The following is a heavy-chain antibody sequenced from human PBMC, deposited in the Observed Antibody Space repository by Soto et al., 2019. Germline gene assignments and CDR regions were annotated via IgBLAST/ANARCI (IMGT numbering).Heavy chain of an antibody. J-gene: IGHJ4*02. CDR1: GGTFSSYT. V-gene: IGHV1-69*02. CDR3: LNIPHY. Sequence: GASVKVSCKASGGTFSSYTFTWVRQAPGQGLEWMGRIIPILGIANYAQKFQGRVTITADKSTGTAYIELSSLRSEDTAVYYCLNIPHYWGQGTLVTVSS. CDR2: IIPILGIA.